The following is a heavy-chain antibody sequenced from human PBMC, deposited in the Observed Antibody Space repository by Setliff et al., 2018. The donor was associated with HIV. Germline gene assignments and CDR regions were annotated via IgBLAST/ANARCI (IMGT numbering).Heavy chain of an antibody. Sequence: SVKVSCKASGGTFSSYAISWVRQAPGQGLEWMGGIIPILGIANYAQKFQGRVTITADESTSTAYMELRSLRSDDTAVYYCARTYYYDSSGYRRPNWFDPWGQGTLVTVSS. CDR2: IIPILGIA. CDR1: GGTFSSYA. D-gene: IGHD3-22*01. V-gene: IGHV1-69*10. CDR3: ARTYYYDSSGYRRPNWFDP. J-gene: IGHJ5*02.